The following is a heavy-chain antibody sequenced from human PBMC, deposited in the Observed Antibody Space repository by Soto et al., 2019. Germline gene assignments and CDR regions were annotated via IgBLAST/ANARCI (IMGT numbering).Heavy chain of an antibody. Sequence: GGSLGPSCAAFGLTFSTFAMPWVGKAPGKGLGWVAVISYDGSNKHYADSVKGRFTISRDNSKNTLYLQMNSLRAEDTAVYYCARPPVIDIVVPPDYWGQGTLVTVSS. CDR2: ISYDGSNK. CDR3: ARPPVIDIVVPPDY. CDR1: GLTFSTFA. V-gene: IGHV3-30*04. D-gene: IGHD2-15*01. J-gene: IGHJ4*02.